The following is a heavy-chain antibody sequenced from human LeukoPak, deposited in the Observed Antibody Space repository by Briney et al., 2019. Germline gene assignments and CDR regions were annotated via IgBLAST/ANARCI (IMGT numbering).Heavy chain of an antibody. J-gene: IGHJ4*02. CDR3: ARHYSYYFDY. D-gene: IGHD2-15*01. CDR2: VYDSGST. Sequence: SETLSLACTVSGGSISRSSYYWGWIRQPPGKGLEWIGNVYDSGSTYYNPSLKSRVTISVDTSKNQFSLKLSPVTAADTAVYYCARHYSYYFDYWGQGTLVTVSS. V-gene: IGHV4-39*01. CDR1: GGSISRSSYY.